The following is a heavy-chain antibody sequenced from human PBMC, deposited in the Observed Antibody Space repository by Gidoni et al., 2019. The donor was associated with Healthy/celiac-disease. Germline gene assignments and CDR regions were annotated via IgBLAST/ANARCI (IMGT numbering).Heavy chain of an antibody. CDR2: IIPIFGTA. CDR1: GGTFSRYA. V-gene: IGHV1-69*06. J-gene: IGHJ6*02. CDR3: ARAKGGMERPFHYYYGMDV. D-gene: IGHD1-1*01. Sequence: QVQLVQSVAEVKKPGSSLKVSCKASGGTFSRYATSWVRQAPGQGLEWMGGIIPIFGTANYEQKCQGRVTITADKSTSTAYMELSSLRSEDTAVYYCARAKGGMERPFHYYYGMDVWGQGTTVTVSS.